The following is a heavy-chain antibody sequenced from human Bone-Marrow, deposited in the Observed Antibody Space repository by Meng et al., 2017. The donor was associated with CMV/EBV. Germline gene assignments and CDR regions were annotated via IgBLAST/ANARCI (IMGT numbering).Heavy chain of an antibody. J-gene: IGHJ4*02. V-gene: IGHV4-34*01. D-gene: IGHD3-3*01. Sequence: SETLALTCAVYGGSFSGYYWSWIRQPPGKGLEWIGEINHSGSTNYNPSLKSRVTISVDTSKNQFSLKLSSVTAADTAVYYCARHAPLNYDFWSGPIREFDYWGQGTLVTVFS. CDR3: ARHAPLNYDFWSGPIREFDY. CDR1: GGSFSGYY. CDR2: INHSGST.